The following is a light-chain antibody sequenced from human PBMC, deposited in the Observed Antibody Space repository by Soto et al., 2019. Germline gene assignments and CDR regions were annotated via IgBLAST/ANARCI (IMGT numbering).Light chain of an antibody. Sequence: DLQMTQSPSSLSASVGDRVTITCRASQGIRNDLNWFQQKPGKAPKRLIYAASTLQSGVPPRFSGSGSGTEFTLTINSLQPEDFATYYCLQHNTYPLTFGGGTKVEIK. CDR1: QGIRND. CDR3: LQHNTYPLT. V-gene: IGKV1-17*01. CDR2: AAS. J-gene: IGKJ4*01.